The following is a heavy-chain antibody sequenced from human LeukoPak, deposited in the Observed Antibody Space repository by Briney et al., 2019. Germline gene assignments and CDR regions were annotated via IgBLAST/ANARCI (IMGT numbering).Heavy chain of an antibody. CDR3: ARRAVDNSYYYYMDV. Sequence: ASLRVSCMDSGYTFTIYDINWVRQVTGQGLERMGWMNPKSGNTGYAQKFQGRVTITRNTSISTAYMEVSSLRYEDTAVYYCARRAVDNSYYYYMDVWGKGTTVTVSS. J-gene: IGHJ6*03. CDR1: GYTFTIYD. D-gene: IGHD6-19*01. CDR2: MNPKSGNT. V-gene: IGHV1-8*03.